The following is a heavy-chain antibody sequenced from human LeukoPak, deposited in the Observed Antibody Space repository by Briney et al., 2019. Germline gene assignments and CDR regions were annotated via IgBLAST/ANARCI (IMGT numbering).Heavy chain of an antibody. Sequence: PSETLSLTCSVSGGSIGSYHWNWIRQPSGKGLEWIGIVFNNGGTKHNPSLKSRVAISVDTSKNQFALKLSSVTAADTAVYYCEASYGGYVLDYWGQGALVIVSS. J-gene: IGHJ4*02. CDR2: VFNNGGT. V-gene: IGHV4-59*01. CDR1: GGSIGSYH. CDR3: EASYGGYVLDY. D-gene: IGHD5-12*01.